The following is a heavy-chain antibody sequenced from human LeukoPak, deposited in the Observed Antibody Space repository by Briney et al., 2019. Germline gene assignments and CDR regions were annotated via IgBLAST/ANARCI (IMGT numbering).Heavy chain of an antibody. CDR2: ISSSGGST. V-gene: IGHV3-23*01. D-gene: IGHD3-10*01. CDR1: GSTFRSYA. Sequence: GGSLRLSCAASGSTFRSYAMSWVRQAPGKGLEWVSAISSSGGSTYYADSVKGRFTISRDNSKNTLYLQMNSLRAEDTAVYYCAKDWEWFGEFSNWGQGTLVTVSS. CDR3: AKDWEWFGEFSN. J-gene: IGHJ4*02.